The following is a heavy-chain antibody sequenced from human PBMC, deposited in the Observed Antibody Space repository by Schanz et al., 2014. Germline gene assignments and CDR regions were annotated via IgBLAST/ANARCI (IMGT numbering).Heavy chain of an antibody. CDR2: ISYDGRNK. D-gene: IGHD3-22*01. Sequence: QVQLVESGGGVVQPGRSLRLSCAGSGFSFSGFGMHWVRQAPGKGLEWVAVISYDGRNKYFADSVKGRFTISRDNSKNTLFLQVNSLRAEDTAVYYCAKDHFGHYDSSGCSDCYYYGMEVWGQGTTVTVSS. CDR1: GFSFSGFG. V-gene: IGHV3-30*18. CDR3: AKDHFGHYDSSGCSDCYYYGMEV. J-gene: IGHJ6*02.